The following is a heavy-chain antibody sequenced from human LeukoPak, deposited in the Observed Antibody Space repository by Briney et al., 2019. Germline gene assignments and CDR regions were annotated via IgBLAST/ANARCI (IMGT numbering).Heavy chain of an antibody. V-gene: IGHV4-34*01. J-gene: IGHJ3*02. CDR2: INHSGST. D-gene: IGHD3-16*01. CDR3: AGLEPFDDAFDI. Sequence: SETLSLTCTVSGGSISSYYWSWIRQPPGKGLEWIGEINHSGSTNYNPSLKSRVVISVDTSKSQFSLNMTSVAAADTAVYYCAGLEPFDDAFDIWGQGTMVTVSS. CDR1: GGSISSYY.